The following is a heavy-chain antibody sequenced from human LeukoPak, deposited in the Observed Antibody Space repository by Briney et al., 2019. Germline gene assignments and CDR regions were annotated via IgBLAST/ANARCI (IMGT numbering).Heavy chain of an antibody. CDR1: GYTFTTYS. Sequence: GASVKVSCKASGYTFTTYSLAWVRQAPGQSLEWMGWISVNNGGTNYAQRFQDRVTLTRDTSTNTAYLELRSLRSDDTAIIYCATATQPRGYFLHWGQGTLVTVSS. CDR2: ISVNNGGT. V-gene: IGHV1-18*01. D-gene: IGHD2-2*01. CDR3: ATATQPRGYFLH. J-gene: IGHJ1*01.